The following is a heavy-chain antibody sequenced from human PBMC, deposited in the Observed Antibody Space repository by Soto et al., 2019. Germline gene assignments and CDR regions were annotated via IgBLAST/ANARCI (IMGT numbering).Heavy chain of an antibody. CDR3: ARVDQWLGTYYFDY. J-gene: IGHJ4*02. Sequence: SATLSLTCAVSGHSITPYYWTWIRQPPGKGLEWIAFMHNSGGTSYNPSLKSRVTISLDTSKNQFSLKLTSVTAADTAVYYCARVDQWLGTYYFDYWGRGTLVTVSS. D-gene: IGHD6-19*01. CDR1: GHSITPYY. V-gene: IGHV4-59*01. CDR2: MHNSGGT.